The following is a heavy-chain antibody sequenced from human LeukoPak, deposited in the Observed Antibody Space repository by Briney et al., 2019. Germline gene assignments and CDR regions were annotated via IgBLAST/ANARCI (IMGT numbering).Heavy chain of an antibody. CDR2: IDGSGDNT. CDR3: AKADSYGGNSQLFDF. J-gene: IGHJ4*02. Sequence: GGSLRLSCAASGFTFNNYAMHWVRQAPGKGLEWVLGIDGSGDNTYYADSVKGRFTISRDNSKDTLTLRMNSLRVEDTAVYFCAKADSYGGNSQLFDFWGQGTLVTVSS. CDR1: GFTFNNYA. V-gene: IGHV3-23*05. D-gene: IGHD4-23*01.